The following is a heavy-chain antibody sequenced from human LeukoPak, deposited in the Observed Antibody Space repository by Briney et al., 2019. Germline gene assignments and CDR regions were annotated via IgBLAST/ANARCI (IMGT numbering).Heavy chain of an antibody. CDR2: ISGSGGST. D-gene: IGHD5-12*01. CDR1: GFTFSIYA. CDR3: AKDPPYDYDY. V-gene: IGHV3-23*01. J-gene: IGHJ4*02. Sequence: GGCLRLSCAASGFTFSIYAMSCVRQALGKGLEWVSAISGSGGSTYYADSVKGRFTISRDNSKNTLYLQMNSLRAEDTAVYYCAKDPPYDYDYWGQGTLVTVSS.